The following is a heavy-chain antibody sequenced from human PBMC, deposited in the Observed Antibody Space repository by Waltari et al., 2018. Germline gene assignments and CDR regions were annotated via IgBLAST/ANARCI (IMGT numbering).Heavy chain of an antibody. CDR2: IYLAGST. Sequence: QLQLRESGPGLLKPSETLSLTCSVSGDSIGSGYYYWGWRRQAPGKGLAWIGSIYLAGSTYYNPSLKSRLTISVDTSKNQFSLRLSSVTAADTAVYYCAREVGGSSWSTTPRGDAFDIWGQGTMVTVSS. CDR1: GDSIGSGYYY. J-gene: IGHJ3*02. D-gene: IGHD6-13*01. CDR3: AREVGGSSWSTTPRGDAFDI. V-gene: IGHV4-39*07.